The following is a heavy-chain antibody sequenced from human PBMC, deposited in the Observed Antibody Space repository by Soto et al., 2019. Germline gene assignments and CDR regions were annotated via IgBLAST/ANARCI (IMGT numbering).Heavy chain of an antibody. V-gene: IGHV3-30*18. D-gene: IGHD6-19*01. Sequence: QVQLVESGGGVVQPGRSLRLSCAASGFTFSSYGMHWVRQAPGNGLEWVAVISYDGSNKYYADSVKGRFTISRDNSKNTLYLQMNSLRAEDTAVYYCAKDRSWDSSGWTYYYGMDVWGQGTTVTVSS. CDR3: AKDRSWDSSGWTYYYGMDV. CDR2: ISYDGSNK. CDR1: GFTFSSYG. J-gene: IGHJ6*02.